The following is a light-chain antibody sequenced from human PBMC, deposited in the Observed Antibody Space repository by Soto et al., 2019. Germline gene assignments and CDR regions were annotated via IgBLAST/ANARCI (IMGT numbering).Light chain of an antibody. CDR3: QQYNNWGT. V-gene: IGKV3-15*01. CDR1: QSVSSN. J-gene: IGKJ1*01. Sequence: EIVITQSPATLSVFPGERATLSCRASQSVSSNLAWYQQKPGQAPRLLIYGASTRATGIPARFSGSGSGTEFTLTISSLQSEDFAVYYCQQYNNWGTFGQGTKVEIK. CDR2: GAS.